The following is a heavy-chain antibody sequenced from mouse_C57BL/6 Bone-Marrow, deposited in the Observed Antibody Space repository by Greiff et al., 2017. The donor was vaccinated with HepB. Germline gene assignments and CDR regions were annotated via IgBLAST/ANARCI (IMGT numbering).Heavy chain of an antibody. CDR1: GYTFTSYW. Sequence: VQLQQPGAELVKPGASVKLSCKASGYTFTSYWMYWVKQRPGRGLEWIGRIDPNSGGTKYNEKFKSKSTMTVDKTSSTAYMQLSSLTPEDSAVYYYARTVVWGDFDNWDQGTTLTVSS. CDR2: IDPNSGGT. D-gene: IGHD1-1*01. J-gene: IGHJ2*01. V-gene: IGHV1-72*01. CDR3: ARTVVWGDFDN.